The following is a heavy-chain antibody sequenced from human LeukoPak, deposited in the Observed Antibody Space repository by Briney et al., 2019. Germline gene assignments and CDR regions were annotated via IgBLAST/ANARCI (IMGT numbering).Heavy chain of an antibody. J-gene: IGHJ4*02. CDR3: VSMGNYYDSSGYYY. D-gene: IGHD3-22*01. CDR1: GYTLTELS. CDR2: FDPEDGET. Sequence: ASVKVSCKVSGYTLTELSMHWVRQAPGKGLEWMGGFDPEDGETIYAQKFQGRVTMTEDTSTDTAYMELSRLRSDDTAVYYCVSMGNYYDSSGYYYWGQGTLVTVSS. V-gene: IGHV1-24*01.